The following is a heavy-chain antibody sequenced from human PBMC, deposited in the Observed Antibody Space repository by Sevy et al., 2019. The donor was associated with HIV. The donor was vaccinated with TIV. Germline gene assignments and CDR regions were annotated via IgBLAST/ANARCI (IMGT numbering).Heavy chain of an antibody. CDR1: GYTLTELS. J-gene: IGHJ4*02. Sequence: ASVKVSCKVSGYTLTELSMHWVRQAPGKGLEWMGGFDPEDGETIYAQKFQGTVTMTEDTSTDTAYMELSSLRSEDTAVYYCATDRRGYASFDYWGQGTLVTVSS. D-gene: IGHD5-12*01. CDR3: ATDRRGYASFDY. V-gene: IGHV1-24*01. CDR2: FDPEDGET.